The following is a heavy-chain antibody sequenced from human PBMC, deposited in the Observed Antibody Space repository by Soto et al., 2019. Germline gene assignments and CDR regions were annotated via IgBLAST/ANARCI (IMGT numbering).Heavy chain of an antibody. CDR2: ISAYNGNT. J-gene: IGHJ4*02. Sequence: GASVKVSCKASGYTFTSYGISWVRQAPGQGLEWMGWISAYNGNTNYAQKLQGRVTMTTDTSTSTAYMELRSLRSDDTAVYYCACHLTYYYHRSGYLFDSWGQGTLVTVSS. V-gene: IGHV1-18*01. D-gene: IGHD3-22*01. CDR3: ACHLTYYYHRSGYLFDS. CDR1: GYTFTSYG.